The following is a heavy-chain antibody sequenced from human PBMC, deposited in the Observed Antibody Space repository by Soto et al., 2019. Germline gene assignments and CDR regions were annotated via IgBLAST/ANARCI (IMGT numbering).Heavy chain of an antibody. J-gene: IGHJ5*02. CDR3: AGVDVTAYAFFFDP. CDR1: GFTFSSYA. V-gene: IGHV3-23*01. Sequence: GGSLRLSCAASGFTFSSYAMSWVRQAPGKGLEWVSAISGSGGSTYYADSVKGRFTISRDNSKNTLYLQMNSLRAEDAAEYYCAGVDVTAYAFFFDPWGQGTMVTVSS. CDR2: ISGSGGST. D-gene: IGHD2-21*02.